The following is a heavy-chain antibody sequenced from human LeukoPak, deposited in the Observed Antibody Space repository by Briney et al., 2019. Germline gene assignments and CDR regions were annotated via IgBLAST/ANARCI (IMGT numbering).Heavy chain of an antibody. V-gene: IGHV3-33*06. CDR3: AKDRYSSGWYTD. J-gene: IGHJ4*02. Sequence: GGSLRLSCAASGFTFSSYGMHWVRQAPGKGLEGVAVIWYDGSNKYYADSVKGRFTISRDNSKNTLYLQMNSLRAEDTAVYYCAKDRYSSGWYTDWGQGTLVTVSS. D-gene: IGHD6-19*01. CDR1: GFTFSSYG. CDR2: IWYDGSNK.